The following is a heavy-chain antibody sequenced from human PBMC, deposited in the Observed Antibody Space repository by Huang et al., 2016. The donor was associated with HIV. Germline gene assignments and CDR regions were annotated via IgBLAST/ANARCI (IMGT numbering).Heavy chain of an antibody. V-gene: IGHV1-3*04. CDR3: ARDPHVFVAGPCFDC. Sequence: QVQLVQSGAEVKKPGASVKVSCKASGYTFTNFAMHWVRQAPGQRLECMGGNDTDKSDTRYSQRFQGRLTITRDTSASTAYMELSSLRSEDTAVYYCARDPHVFVAGPCFDCWGQGTLVTVSS. CDR2: NDTDKSDT. CDR1: GYTFTNFA. D-gene: IGHD3-10*02. J-gene: IGHJ4*02.